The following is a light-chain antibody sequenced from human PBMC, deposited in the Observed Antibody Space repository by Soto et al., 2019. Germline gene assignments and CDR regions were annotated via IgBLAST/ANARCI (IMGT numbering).Light chain of an antibody. CDR2: NTH. V-gene: IGLV1-44*01. CDR3: AAWDDSLNGPV. CDR1: NSNIGRST. Sequence: QSVLTQPPSASGTPGQRVTISCSGSNSNIGRSTINWYQHLPGTAPTLLIYNTHRRTAGVPYRFSGFKSGTSASLAISGLQSDDESDYYCAAWDDSLNGPVFGGGTKVTVL. J-gene: IGLJ2*01.